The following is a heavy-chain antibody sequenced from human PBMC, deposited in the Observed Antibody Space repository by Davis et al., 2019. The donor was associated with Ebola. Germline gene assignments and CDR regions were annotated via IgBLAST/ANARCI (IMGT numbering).Heavy chain of an antibody. CDR3: AKGKWRTSSESLYNYAIDV. V-gene: IGHV3-48*03. J-gene: IGHJ6*02. Sequence: GESLKISCAASGFTFSSYEMNWVRQAPGKGLEWVSYISSSGSTIYYADSVKGRFTISRDVSKNTLFLQMNSLRAEDTAVYYCAKGKWRTSSESLYNYAIDVWGQGTTVSVSS. CDR2: ISSSGSTI. CDR1: GFTFSSYE. D-gene: IGHD6-6*01.